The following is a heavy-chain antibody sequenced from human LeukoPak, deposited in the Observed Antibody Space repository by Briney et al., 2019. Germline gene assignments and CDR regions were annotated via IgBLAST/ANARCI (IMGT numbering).Heavy chain of an antibody. D-gene: IGHD3-10*01. J-gene: IGHJ4*02. V-gene: IGHV5-51*01. Sequence: GESLKISCMGSGFDFTNYGIAWVRQMPGKGLEYMGFVYPGDSDVMCSPSFQGQVTISADKSISTAYLQWSSLKASDTAMYYCARLYYGSGSYQDYWGQGTLVTVSS. CDR1: GFDFTNYG. CDR2: VYPGDSDV. CDR3: ARLYYGSGSYQDY.